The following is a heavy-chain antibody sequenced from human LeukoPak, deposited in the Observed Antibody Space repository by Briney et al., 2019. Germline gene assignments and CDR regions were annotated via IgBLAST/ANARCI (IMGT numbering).Heavy chain of an antibody. CDR2: ISAYNGNT. CDR1: GYTFTSYG. J-gene: IGHJ4*02. CDR3: ATARQGYYCSSTSCFGTDY. Sequence: ASVKVSCKASGYTFTSYGISWVRQAPGQGLEWMGCISAYNGNTNYAQKLQGRVTMTTDTSTSTAYMALRSLRSDDTAVYYCATARQGYYCSSTSCFGTDYWGQGTLVTVSS. V-gene: IGHV1-18*01. D-gene: IGHD2-2*01.